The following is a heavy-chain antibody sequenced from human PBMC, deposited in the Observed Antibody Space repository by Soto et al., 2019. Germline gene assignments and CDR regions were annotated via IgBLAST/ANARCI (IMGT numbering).Heavy chain of an antibody. D-gene: IGHD3-3*01. Sequence: SETLSLTCNVSGGSISSSDYYWGWIRQPPGKGLEWIGQIYYSVSTYYNPSLKSRVTMSVDTSKNQFSLKLTSVTAADTAVYYCATLPYYDFWSGYYFDYWGQGTLVTVSS. J-gene: IGHJ4*02. CDR2: IYYSVST. CDR1: GGSISSSDYY. CDR3: ATLPYYDFWSGYYFDY. V-gene: IGHV4-39*01.